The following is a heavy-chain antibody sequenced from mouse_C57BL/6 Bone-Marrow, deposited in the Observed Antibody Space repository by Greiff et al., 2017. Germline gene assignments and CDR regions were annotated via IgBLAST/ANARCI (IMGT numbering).Heavy chain of an antibody. D-gene: IGHD1-1*01. V-gene: IGHV7-1*01. CDR2: SRNKANDYTT. CDR1: GFTFSDFY. Sequence: EVKLMESGGGLVQSGRSLRLSCATSGFTFSDFYMEWVRQAPGKGLEWIAASRNKANDYTTEYSASVKGRFIVSRDTSQSILYLQMNALRAEDTAIYYCARDALYYGSSEPFAYWGQGTLVTVSA. CDR3: ARDALYYGSSEPFAY. J-gene: IGHJ3*01.